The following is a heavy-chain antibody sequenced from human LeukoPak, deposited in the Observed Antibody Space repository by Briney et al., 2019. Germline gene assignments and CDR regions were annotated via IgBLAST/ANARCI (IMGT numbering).Heavy chain of an antibody. J-gene: IGHJ6*03. D-gene: IGHD6-13*01. CDR2: IDHTGST. Sequence: SETLSLTCSVSGDSISIYYWSWIRQPPGKGLEWIGYIDHTGSTNYNPSLNSRVTISRDTAKNHFSLRLSTVTAADTAVYFCARGRVSSSTWYSTYYYFYMDVWGKGTTVTVS. CDR3: ARGRVSSSTWYSTYYYFYMDV. CDR1: GDSISIYY. V-gene: IGHV4-59*01.